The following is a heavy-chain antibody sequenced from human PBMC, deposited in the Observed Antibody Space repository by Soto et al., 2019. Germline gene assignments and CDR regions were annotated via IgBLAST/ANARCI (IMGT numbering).Heavy chain of an antibody. V-gene: IGHV4-31*03. J-gene: IGHJ6*02. CDR3: ARGPRQLGGNYYHGMDV. CDR2: IYDSGST. CDR1: GGSISSGGFY. D-gene: IGHD1-1*01. Sequence: KSSETLSLTCSVSGGSISSGGFYWTWIRQHPGKGLEWIGFIYDSGSTYYNASLKSRVTISGDTSKNQFSLKLSSVTSADTALYYCARGPRQLGGNYYHGMDVWGQGTTVTVSS.